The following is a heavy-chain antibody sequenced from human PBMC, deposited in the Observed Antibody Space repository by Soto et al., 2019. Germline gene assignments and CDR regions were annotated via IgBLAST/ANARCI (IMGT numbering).Heavy chain of an antibody. D-gene: IGHD3-10*01. CDR1: GFTFSSYD. V-gene: IGHV3-13*01. Sequence: GGSLRLSCAASGFTFSSYDMHWVRQATGKGLEWVSAIGTAGDTYYPGSVKGRFTISRENAKNSLYLQMNSLRAGDTAVYYCARVLSNYGMDVWGQGTTVNVSS. CDR2: IGTAGDT. J-gene: IGHJ6*02. CDR3: ARVLSNYGMDV.